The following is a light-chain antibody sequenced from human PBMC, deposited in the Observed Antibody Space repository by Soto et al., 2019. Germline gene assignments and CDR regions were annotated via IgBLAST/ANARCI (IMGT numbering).Light chain of an antibody. Sequence: DIQMTQSPSSLSASVGDRVTITCQASQDISNYLNWYQQKPGRAPKLLIYDASNLETGVPSRFSGSGSGTDFSLTITSLQPEDIATYYCQQSYSTPLTFGGGNKVDIK. CDR1: QDISNY. J-gene: IGKJ4*01. V-gene: IGKV1-33*01. CDR2: DAS. CDR3: QQSYSTPLT.